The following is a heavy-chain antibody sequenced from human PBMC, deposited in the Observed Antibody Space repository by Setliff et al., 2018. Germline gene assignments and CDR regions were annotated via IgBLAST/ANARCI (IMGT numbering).Heavy chain of an antibody. Sequence: PGGSLRLSCGASGFTYNNDWVSWVRQAPGKGLDWVASVRFDGSYKVYADSVKGRFTISRDNSENTLFLQMTSLRPEDTGIYYCAKVKKPLIRGSGFDYWGRGTLVTVS. J-gene: IGHJ4*02. CDR2: VRFDGSYK. CDR1: GFTYNNDW. CDR3: AKVKKPLIRGSGFDY. V-gene: IGHV3-30*02. D-gene: IGHD2-8*01.